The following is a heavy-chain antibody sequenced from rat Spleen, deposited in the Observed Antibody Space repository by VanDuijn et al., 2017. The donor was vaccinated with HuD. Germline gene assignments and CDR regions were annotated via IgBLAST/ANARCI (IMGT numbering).Heavy chain of an antibody. CDR3: ARQGYGYNPNWFAY. CDR2: ISYNGVST. D-gene: IGHD1-9*01. Sequence: EVQLVESGGGLVQSGRSMKLSCAASGFTFSDYGMVWVLQAPTKGLEWVASISYNGVSTYYRDSVKGRFTISRDNAKSTLYLQMDSLRSEDTASYYCARQGYGYNPNWFAYWGQGTLVTVSS. V-gene: IGHV5-20*01. CDR1: GFTFSDYG. J-gene: IGHJ3*01.